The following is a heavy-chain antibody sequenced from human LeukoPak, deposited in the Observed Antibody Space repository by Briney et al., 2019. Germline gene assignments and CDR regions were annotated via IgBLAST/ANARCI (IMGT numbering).Heavy chain of an antibody. CDR2: ISSSGSTI. Sequence: GGSLRLSCAASGFSVSSNYMSWVRQAPGKGLEWVSYISSSGSTIYYADSVKGRFTISRDNAKNSLYLQMNSLRAEDTAVYYCARERAHGYCSGGSCYSDAFDIWGQGTMVTVSS. CDR3: ARERAHGYCSGGSCYSDAFDI. D-gene: IGHD2-15*01. J-gene: IGHJ3*02. V-gene: IGHV3-11*04. CDR1: GFSVSSNY.